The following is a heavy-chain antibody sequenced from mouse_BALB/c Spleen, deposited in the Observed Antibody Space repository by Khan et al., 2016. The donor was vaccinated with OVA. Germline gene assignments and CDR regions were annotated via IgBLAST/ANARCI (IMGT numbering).Heavy chain of an antibody. V-gene: IGHV1-20*02. J-gene: IGHJ2*01. CDR1: GYSFTGYF. Sequence: VRLQQSGPELVKPGASVKISCKASGYSFTGYFMNWVMQSHGKSLEWIGRINPHIGETLYNQKFKGKATLTVDESSRTVHMELRSLASEDSAVYYCARKNGSDFDYWGQGTTLTGSS. D-gene: IGHD1-1*01. CDR2: INPHIGET. CDR3: ARKNGSDFDY.